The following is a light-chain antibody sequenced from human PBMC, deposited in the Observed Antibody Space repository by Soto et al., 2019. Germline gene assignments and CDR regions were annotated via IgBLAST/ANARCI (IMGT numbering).Light chain of an antibody. J-gene: IGKJ1*01. CDR2: DAS. CDR3: QQYNSYSST. Sequence: DIQMTQSPSTLSASVGDRVTITCRAIQSISKWLAWYQQKPGKAPKLLIYDASILESGVPSRFSGIGSGTDFTLTISSLQPDDFATYYCQQYNSYSSTFGQGTKVEIK. V-gene: IGKV1-5*01. CDR1: QSISKW.